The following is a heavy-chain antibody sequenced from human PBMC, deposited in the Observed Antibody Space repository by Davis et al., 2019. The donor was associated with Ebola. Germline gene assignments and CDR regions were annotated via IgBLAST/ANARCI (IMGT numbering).Heavy chain of an antibody. CDR2: ISYDGSNK. D-gene: IGHD3-3*01. CDR1: GFIFSNYA. Sequence: SLKISCAASGFIFSNYAMSWVRQAPGKGLEWVAVISYDGSNKYYADSVKGRFTISRDNSKNTLYLQMNSLRAEDTAVYYCARSGLSFGVVKYHYGMDVWGKGTTVTVSS. V-gene: IGHV3-30*03. J-gene: IGHJ6*04. CDR3: ARSGLSFGVVKYHYGMDV.